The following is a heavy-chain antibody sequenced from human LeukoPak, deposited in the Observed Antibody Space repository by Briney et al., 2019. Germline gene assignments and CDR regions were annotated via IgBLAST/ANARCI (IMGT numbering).Heavy chain of an antibody. CDR1: GFTFGDYA. CDR2: IKSKTEGGTT. Sequence: GGSLRLSCTTSGFTFGDYAMSWVRQAPGKGLEWVGRIKSKTEGGTTDYAAPVKGRFIISRDDSKNTLYLQMNSLKTEDTAVYYCTTGYCSSTSCYYFDYWGQGTLVTVSS. J-gene: IGHJ4*02. V-gene: IGHV3-15*01. D-gene: IGHD2-2*01. CDR3: TTGYCSSTSCYYFDY.